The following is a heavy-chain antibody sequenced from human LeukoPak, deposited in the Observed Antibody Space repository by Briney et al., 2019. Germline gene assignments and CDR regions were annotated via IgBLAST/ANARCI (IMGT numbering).Heavy chain of an antibody. CDR1: GFTFSSYW. Sequence: GGSLRLSCAASGFTFSSYWMSWVRQAPGKGLEWVANIKQDGSEKYYVDSVKGRFTISRDNAKNSLYLQMNSLRAEDAAVYYCARSGYGRPFDPWGQGTLVTVSS. CDR3: ARSGYGRPFDP. CDR2: IKQDGSEK. V-gene: IGHV3-7*01. D-gene: IGHD6-13*01. J-gene: IGHJ5*02.